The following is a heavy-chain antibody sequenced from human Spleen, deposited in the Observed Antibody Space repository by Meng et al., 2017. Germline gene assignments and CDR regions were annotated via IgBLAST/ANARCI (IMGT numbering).Heavy chain of an antibody. V-gene: IGHV3-33*01. Sequence: GESLKISCAASGFTFSSYGMHWVRQAPGKGLEWVAVIWYDGSNKYYADSVKGRFTISRDNSKNTLYLQMNNLRVEDTALYYCARGPGVRGLDYWGQGTLVTVSS. CDR2: IWYDGSNK. CDR1: GFTFSSYG. J-gene: IGHJ4*02. CDR3: ARGPGVRGLDY. D-gene: IGHD2-21*01.